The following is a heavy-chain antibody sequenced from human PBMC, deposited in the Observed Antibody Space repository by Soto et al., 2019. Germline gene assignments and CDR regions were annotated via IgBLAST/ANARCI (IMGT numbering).Heavy chain of an antibody. CDR1: GFSLSTSGVG. Sequence: QITLKESGPTLVKPTQTLTLTCTFSGFSLSTSGVGVGWIRQPPGKALEWLALIYWDDDKRYSPSLKSRLTITKDTSKNQVVLTMTIMDPVDTPTYYCAHLPLQPYDYIWGSYRQLDAFDIWGQGTMVTVSS. CDR3: AHLPLQPYDYIWGSYRQLDAFDI. D-gene: IGHD3-16*02. J-gene: IGHJ3*02. CDR2: IYWDDDK. V-gene: IGHV2-5*02.